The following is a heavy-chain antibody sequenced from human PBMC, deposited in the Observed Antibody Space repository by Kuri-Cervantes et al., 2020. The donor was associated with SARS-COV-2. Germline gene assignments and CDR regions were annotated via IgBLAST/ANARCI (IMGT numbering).Heavy chain of an antibody. V-gene: IGHV3-74*01. Sequence: GESLKISCAASGFTFSSYWMHWVRQAPGKGLVWVSRINSDGSSTSYADSVKGRFTISRDNAKNTLYLQMNSLKTEDTAVYYCTRGGFPYYHYMDVWGKGTTVTVSS. CDR2: INSDGSST. CDR3: TRGGFPYYHYMDV. J-gene: IGHJ6*03. CDR1: GFTFSSYW. D-gene: IGHD3-16*01.